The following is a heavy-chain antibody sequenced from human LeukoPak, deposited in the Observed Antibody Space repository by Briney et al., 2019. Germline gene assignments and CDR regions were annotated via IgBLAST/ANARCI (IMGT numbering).Heavy chain of an antibody. J-gene: IGHJ3*02. D-gene: IGHD3-22*01. V-gene: IGHV1-8*02. Sequence: ASVKVSCKASGYTFTGYYMHWVRQATGQGLEWMGWMNPNSGNTGYAQKFQGRVTMTRNTSISTAYMELSSLRSEDTAVYYCASRASSGYYYRVFDAFDIWGQGTMVTVSS. CDR1: GYTFTGYY. CDR2: MNPNSGNT. CDR3: ASRASSGYYYRVFDAFDI.